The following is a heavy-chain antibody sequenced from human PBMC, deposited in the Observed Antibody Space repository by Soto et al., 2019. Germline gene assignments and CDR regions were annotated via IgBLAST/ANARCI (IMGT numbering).Heavy chain of an antibody. D-gene: IGHD4-17*01. CDR1: LFIVSDNY. Sequence: EVRLVQSGGGLVQPGGSLRLSCAASLFIVSDNYMSWVRQAPGKGLEWVSLIYSGGGTDYAESVKGRFTISRDNSKXTXXXXMXXLXAEXXGXYYCATRMTTAPYWGQGTVVTVSS. CDR3: ATRMTTAPY. J-gene: IGHJ4*02. CDR2: IYSGGGT. V-gene: IGHV3-66*01.